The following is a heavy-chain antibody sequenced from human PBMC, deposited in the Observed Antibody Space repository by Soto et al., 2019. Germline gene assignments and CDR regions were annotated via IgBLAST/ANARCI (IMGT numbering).Heavy chain of an antibody. CDR1: GFTLSSYG. D-gene: IGHD4-17*01. CDR3: ATVGPTVTTFSYLDY. Sequence: GGSLRLSCAVSGFTLSSYGMHWVRQAPGKELEWVAVISYDGSNKYYEDSVKGRFTIARDNSKNTLYLQMNSLRAEDTAVYYCATVGPTVTTFSYLDYWGQGTLVTVSS. V-gene: IGHV3-30*03. CDR2: ISYDGSNK. J-gene: IGHJ4*02.